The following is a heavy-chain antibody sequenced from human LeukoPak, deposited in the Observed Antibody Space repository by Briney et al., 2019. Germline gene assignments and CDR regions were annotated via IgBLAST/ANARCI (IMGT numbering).Heavy chain of an antibody. CDR1: RDSIRNYY. D-gene: IGHD6-13*01. CDR2: THHSGKS. Sequence: SETLSLTCSVSRDSIRNYYWNWVRQPPGKSLEWIGYTHHSGKSYYNPSLKSRVSTSVDTSKNQFSLKLSFVTAADTAIYYCAKWEAALRAFDVWGQGTMVTVSS. J-gene: IGHJ3*01. CDR3: AKWEAALRAFDV. V-gene: IGHV4-59*08.